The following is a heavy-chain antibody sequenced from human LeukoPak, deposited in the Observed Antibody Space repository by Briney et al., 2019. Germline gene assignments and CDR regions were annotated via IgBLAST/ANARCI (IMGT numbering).Heavy chain of an antibody. CDR2: ISGSGDST. J-gene: IGHJ4*02. Sequence: GGSLRLSCPVSGFTFSSYAMSWVRQAPGRGLEWVSAISGSGDSTYSTDSVKGRFTISRDNSKNTLYLQMNSLRAEDTAVYYCAKKVPANWGGYFDYWGQGTLVTVSS. CDR3: AKKVPANWGGYFDY. D-gene: IGHD7-27*01. CDR1: GFTFSSYA. V-gene: IGHV3-23*01.